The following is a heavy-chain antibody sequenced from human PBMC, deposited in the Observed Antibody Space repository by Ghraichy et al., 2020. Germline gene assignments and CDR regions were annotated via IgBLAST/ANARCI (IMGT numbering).Heavy chain of an antibody. CDR1: GFTFSSYG. Sequence: GGSLRLSCAASGFTFSSYGMYWVRQAPGKGLEWVAVISYDGSNKYYADSVKGRFTISRDNSKNTLYLQMNSLRAEDTAVYYCAKDLSGELTYWGQGTLVTVSS. D-gene: IGHD3-10*01. CDR3: AKDLSGELTY. J-gene: IGHJ4*02. CDR2: ISYDGSNK. V-gene: IGHV3-30*18.